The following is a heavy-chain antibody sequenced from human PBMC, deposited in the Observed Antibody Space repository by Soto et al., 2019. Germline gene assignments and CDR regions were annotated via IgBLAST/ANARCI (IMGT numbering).Heavy chain of an antibody. V-gene: IGHV3-23*01. D-gene: IGHD6-6*01. CDR3: AEEQLVGIQYNWFDP. CDR2: ISGSAGST. Sequence: PGGSLRLSCAASGFTFSSCAMSWVRQAPGKGLEWVSTISGSAGSTYYSDSVKGRFTISRDNSNSMLYLQMNSLRAEDTALYYCAEEQLVGIQYNWFDPWGQGTLVTVSS. CDR1: GFTFSSCA. J-gene: IGHJ5*02.